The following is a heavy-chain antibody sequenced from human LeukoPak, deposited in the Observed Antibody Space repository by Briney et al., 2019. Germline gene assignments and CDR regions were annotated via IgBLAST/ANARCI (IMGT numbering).Heavy chain of an antibody. J-gene: IGHJ5*02. CDR1: GDSISSYY. Sequence: MPSETLSLTFSVPGDSISSYYWSPVRRTAGWGLEWIGRIYSSGSTNYNPSRQSRVTLSIVPSHNQLGLKQSSVTPPGTVVYCGARSGRRGLLGTTVTTMRWFDPWGQGTLVTVSS. CDR3: ARSGRRGLLGTTVTTMRWFDP. V-gene: IGHV4-4*07. D-gene: IGHD4-17*01. CDR2: IYSSGST.